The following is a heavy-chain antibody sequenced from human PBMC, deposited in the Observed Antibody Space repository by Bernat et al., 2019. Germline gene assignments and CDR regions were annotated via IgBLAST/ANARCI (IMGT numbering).Heavy chain of an antibody. D-gene: IGHD3-10*02. V-gene: IGHV4-61*01. J-gene: IGHJ6*02. Sequence: QVQLQESGPGLVKPSETLSLTCTVSGGSVSSGSEYGSWIRQPPGKGLEWIGNVYYSGSTKYNPSLKSRVSISVDTSTNQFSLKLSSVTGSDTAGYSCARVSLFIYYVMVVWGQGTTVTV. CDR2: VYYSGST. CDR1: GGSVSSGSEY. CDR3: ARVSLFIYYVMVV.